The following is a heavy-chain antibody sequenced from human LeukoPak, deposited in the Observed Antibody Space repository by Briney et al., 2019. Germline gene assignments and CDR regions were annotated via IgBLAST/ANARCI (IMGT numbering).Heavy chain of an antibody. CDR3: ATGPGFKSGDDYVWGSYRQYFDY. D-gene: IGHD3-16*02. CDR2: FDPEDGET. Sequence: ASVKVSCKVSGYTLTELSMHWVRQAPGKGLEWMGGFDPEDGETIYAQKFQGRVTMTEDTSTDTAYMELSSLRSEDTAVYYCATGPGFKSGDDYVWGSYRQYFDYWGQGTLVTVSS. V-gene: IGHV1-24*01. J-gene: IGHJ4*02. CDR1: GYTLTELS.